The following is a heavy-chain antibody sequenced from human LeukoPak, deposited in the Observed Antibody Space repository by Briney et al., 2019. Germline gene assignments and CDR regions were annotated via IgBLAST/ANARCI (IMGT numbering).Heavy chain of an antibody. CDR3: ATNLIGAGEYFQQ. J-gene: IGHJ1*01. D-gene: IGHD2/OR15-2a*01. CDR1: RLRFSDYY. V-gene: IGHV3-11*01. CDR2: ISSGGDIM. Sequence: MPGGSLRLSCAASRLRFSDYYVSWIRQAPGKGLQWVSYISSGGDIMHYADSVKGRFTSSRDNAKNSGYLEMNSLGAEDTAVYYCATNLIGAGEYFQQWGQGTLVTVSS.